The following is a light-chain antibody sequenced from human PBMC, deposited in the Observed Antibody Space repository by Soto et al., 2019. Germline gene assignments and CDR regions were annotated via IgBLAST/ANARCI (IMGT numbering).Light chain of an antibody. CDR3: QQYGSSPPVT. V-gene: IGKV3-20*01. CDR1: QSVSSSY. CDR2: GAS. Sequence: EIVLTQSPGTLSLSPGKRATLSCRASQSVSSSYLAWYQQKPGQAPRLLIYGASGRATGIPDRFSGSGSGTDFTLTISRLEPEDFAVSYCQQYGSSPPVTLGQGTRLEIK. J-gene: IGKJ5*01.